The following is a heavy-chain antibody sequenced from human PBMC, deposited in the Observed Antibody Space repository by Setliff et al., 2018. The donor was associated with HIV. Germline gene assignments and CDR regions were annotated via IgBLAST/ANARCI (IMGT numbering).Heavy chain of an antibody. D-gene: IGHD3-9*01. CDR2: ISASATYI. CDR1: GFTFSNYS. J-gene: IGHJ5*02. Sequence: LRLSCVASGFTFSNYSMNWVRQTPGKGLEWVSSISASATYIYYADSVKGRFTISRDNAENSLYLQMNSLRAEDTAVYYCARDNGRYFDRGWFDPWGQGALVTVSS. V-gene: IGHV3-21*01. CDR3: ARDNGRYFDRGWFDP.